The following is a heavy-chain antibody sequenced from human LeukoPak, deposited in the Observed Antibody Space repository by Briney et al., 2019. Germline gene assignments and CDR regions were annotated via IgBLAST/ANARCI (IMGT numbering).Heavy chain of an antibody. CDR1: GFTFSNYG. CDR2: IRYDGSNK. J-gene: IGHJ1*01. Sequence: PGGSLRLSCAASGFTFSNYGMHWVRQAPGKGLEGVAFIRYDGSNKYYADSVKGRFSVSRDNSKNTLYLQMNSLRAEDTAFYYCVKDDLKHWGQGTLVTVSS. V-gene: IGHV3-30*02. CDR3: VKDDLKH.